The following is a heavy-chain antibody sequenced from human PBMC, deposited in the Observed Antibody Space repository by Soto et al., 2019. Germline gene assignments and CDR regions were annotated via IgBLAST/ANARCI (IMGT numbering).Heavy chain of an antibody. V-gene: IGHV5-10-1*01. J-gene: IGHJ4*02. D-gene: IGHD3-22*01. CDR3: AKNRHYYDSGAYFSYFDS. CDR2: IDPSDSYT. Sequence: GESLKISCKGSGYSFPSYWISWVRQMPGKGLEWMGRIDPSDSYTNYSPSFRGHVTISADKSISTAYLQWSSLKASDTAMYYCAKNRHYYDSGAYFSYFDSWGQGSLLTVSS. CDR1: GYSFPSYW.